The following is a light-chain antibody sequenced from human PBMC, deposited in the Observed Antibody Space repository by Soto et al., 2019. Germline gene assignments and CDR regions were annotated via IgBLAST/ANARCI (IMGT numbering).Light chain of an antibody. CDR1: QGISSY. Sequence: AIRMTQSPSSLSASTGDRVTITCRASQGISSYLAWYQQKPGKAPKLLIYAASTLQSGVPSRFSGSGSGTDFTLTISSLEPEDFATYYCQHYNTYPWTLGQGTKVDIK. J-gene: IGKJ1*01. CDR3: QHYNTYPWT. V-gene: IGKV1-8*01. CDR2: AAS.